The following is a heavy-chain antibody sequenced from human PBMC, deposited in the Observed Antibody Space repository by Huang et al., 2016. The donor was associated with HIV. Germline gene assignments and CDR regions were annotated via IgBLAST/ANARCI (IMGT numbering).Heavy chain of an antibody. Sequence: QVQLVQSGAEVKKPGSSVKVSCKASGGTFSNHGFSWVRQAPGQGLEWRGGIIPVVGTQYYTPKLQGRVTITADESTSTVYMELSSLTPDDTAEYYCARVRGYSGSYYGMDVWGQGTTVTVSS. CDR1: GGTFSNHG. CDR3: ARVRGYSGSYYGMDV. J-gene: IGHJ6*02. D-gene: IGHD1-26*01. V-gene: IGHV1-69*01. CDR2: IIPVVGTQ.